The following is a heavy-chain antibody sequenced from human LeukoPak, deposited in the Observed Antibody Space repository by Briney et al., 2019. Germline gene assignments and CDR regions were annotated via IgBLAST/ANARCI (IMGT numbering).Heavy chain of an antibody. Sequence: ASVKVSCKASGYTFTGYYMHWVRQAPGQGLEWMGWINPNSGGTNYARKFQGRVTMTRDTSISTAYMELSRLRSDDTAVYYCARGSWETMVRGGVNYYGMDVWGQGTTVTVSS. D-gene: IGHD3-10*01. J-gene: IGHJ6*02. CDR1: GYTFTGYY. CDR3: ARGSWETMVRGGVNYYGMDV. CDR2: INPNSGGT. V-gene: IGHV1-2*02.